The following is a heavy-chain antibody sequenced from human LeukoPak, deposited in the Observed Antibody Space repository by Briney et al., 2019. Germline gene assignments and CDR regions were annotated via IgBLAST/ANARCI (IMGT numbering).Heavy chain of an antibody. V-gene: IGHV1-3*01. CDR2: INSGNCNT. D-gene: IGHD3-22*01. CDR1: GYTYISYA. J-gene: IGHJ4*02. CDR3: AREIRLFGLFDY. Sequence: GSVQVSCQACGYTYISYALHWVRQAPGQRLEWVGWINSGNCNTKYSQKFQGRVTITRDTSASAAYMELSKLRSEEAAVYYCAREIRLFGLFDYWGQGTLVTVSS.